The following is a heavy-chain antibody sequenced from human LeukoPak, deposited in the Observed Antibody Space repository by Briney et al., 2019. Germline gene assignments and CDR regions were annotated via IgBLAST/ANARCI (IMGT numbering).Heavy chain of an antibody. Sequence: ASVKVSCKASGYTFTSYGINWVRQAPGQGLEWMGWINPNSGGTNYAQKFQGRVTMTRDTSISTAYMELSRLRSDDTAVYYCARDGIGFTMIVGFLRTYYYYMDVWGKGTTVTVSS. D-gene: IGHD3-22*01. CDR2: INPNSGGT. CDR3: ARDGIGFTMIVGFLRTYYYYMDV. CDR1: GYTFTSYG. V-gene: IGHV1-2*02. J-gene: IGHJ6*03.